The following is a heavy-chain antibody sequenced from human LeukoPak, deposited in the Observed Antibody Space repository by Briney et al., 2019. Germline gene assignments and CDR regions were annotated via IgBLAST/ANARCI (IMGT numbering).Heavy chain of an antibody. Sequence: GGSLRLSCAASGFTFSSYGMHWVRQAPGKGLEWVAVIWYDGSNKYYADSVKGRFTISRDNSKNTLYLQMNSLRAEDTAVYYCARVVVWSGSPGYMDVWGKGTTVTVSS. J-gene: IGHJ6*03. D-gene: IGHD3-3*01. CDR2: IWYDGSNK. V-gene: IGHV3-33*01. CDR1: GFTFSSYG. CDR3: ARVVVWSGSPGYMDV.